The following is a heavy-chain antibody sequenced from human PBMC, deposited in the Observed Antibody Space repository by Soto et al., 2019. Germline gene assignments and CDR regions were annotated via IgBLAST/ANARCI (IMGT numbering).Heavy chain of an antibody. V-gene: IGHV4-31*03. CDR2: IHYSGST. CDR1: GASISSGGYF. CDR3: ARGFVETAMAFDY. Sequence: QVQLQESGPGLVKPSQTLSLACSVSGASISSGGYFWSWIRQLPGKGLEWIGYIHYSGSTYYNPSLKRRVVMSMDTSKNDFYLKLNSVTAADTAVFYCARGFVETAMAFDYWGQGALVTVSS. D-gene: IGHD5-18*01. J-gene: IGHJ4*02.